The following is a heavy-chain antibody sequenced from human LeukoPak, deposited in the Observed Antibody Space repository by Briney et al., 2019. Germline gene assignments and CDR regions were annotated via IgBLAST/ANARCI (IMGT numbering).Heavy chain of an antibody. CDR1: GGSISSYY. J-gene: IGHJ3*02. Sequence: PSETLSLTCTVSGGSISSYYWSWIRQPPGKGLEWIGYIYYSGSTNYNPSLKSRVTISVDTSKNQFSLKLSSVTAADTAVYYCARGGYDSSGSHAFDIWGQGTMVTVSS. CDR3: ARGGYDSSGSHAFDI. CDR2: IYYSGST. V-gene: IGHV4-59*01. D-gene: IGHD3-22*01.